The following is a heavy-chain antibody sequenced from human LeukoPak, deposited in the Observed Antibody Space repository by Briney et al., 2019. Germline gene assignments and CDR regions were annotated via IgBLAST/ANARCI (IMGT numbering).Heavy chain of an antibody. J-gene: IGHJ4*02. CDR1: GFTFSSYA. CDR3: AKYETWTSGRYFDY. Sequence: GRSLRLSCAASGFTFSSYAMHWVRQAPGKGLEWVSTISGGGGTTYYADSVKGRFTISRDNSKSTLYLQLDSLRAEDTALYYCAKYETWTSGRYFDYWGQGTLVTVSS. CDR2: ISGGGGTT. V-gene: IGHV3-23*01. D-gene: IGHD6-19*01.